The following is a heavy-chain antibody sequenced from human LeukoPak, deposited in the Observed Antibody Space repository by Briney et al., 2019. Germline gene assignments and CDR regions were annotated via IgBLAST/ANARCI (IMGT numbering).Heavy chain of an antibody. Sequence: SETLSLTCTVSGGSISGYYWSWIRQPPGKGLEWIGYIYYSGSTNYNPSLKSRVTISVDTSKNQFSLKLSSVTAADTAVYYCARQDFRWFDPWGQGTLVTVSS. V-gene: IGHV4-59*08. D-gene: IGHD3-3*01. CDR2: IYYSGST. CDR1: GGSISGYY. J-gene: IGHJ5*02. CDR3: ARQDFRWFDP.